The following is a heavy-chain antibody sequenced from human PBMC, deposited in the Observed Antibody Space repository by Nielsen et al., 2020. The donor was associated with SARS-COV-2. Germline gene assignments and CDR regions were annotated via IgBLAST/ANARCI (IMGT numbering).Heavy chain of an antibody. CDR3: ARDLRKITMVRGYFDY. V-gene: IGHV1-2*02. CDR2: INPNSGGT. Sequence: ASVKVSCKASGYTFTGYYMHWVRQAPGQGLEWMGWINPNSGGTNYAQKLQGRVTMTTDTSTSTAYMELRSLRSDDTAVYYCARDLRKITMVRGYFDYWGQGTLVTVSS. CDR1: GYTFTGYY. J-gene: IGHJ4*02. D-gene: IGHD3-10*01.